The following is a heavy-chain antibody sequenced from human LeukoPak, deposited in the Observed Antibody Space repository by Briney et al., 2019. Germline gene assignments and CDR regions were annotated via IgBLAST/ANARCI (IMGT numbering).Heavy chain of an antibody. Sequence: PGGSLRLSCAASGFTVSSNYMSWVRQAPGKGLEWVSVIYSGGSTYYADSVKGRFTISRHNSKNTLYLQMNSLRAEDTAVYYCARDLRYGDYEWYGMDVWGQGTTVTVSS. J-gene: IGHJ6*02. CDR1: GFTVSSNY. CDR3: ARDLRYGDYEWYGMDV. CDR2: IYSGGST. V-gene: IGHV3-53*04. D-gene: IGHD4-17*01.